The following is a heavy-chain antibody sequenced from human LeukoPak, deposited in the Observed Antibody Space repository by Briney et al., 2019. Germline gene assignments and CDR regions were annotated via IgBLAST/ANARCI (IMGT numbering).Heavy chain of an antibody. D-gene: IGHD2-2*01. CDR1: GGTFSSYA. J-gene: IGHJ6*03. Sequence: SVRVSCKASGGTFSSYAISWVRQAPGQGLEWMGGIIPIFGTANYAQKFQGRVTITTDESTSTAYMELSSLRSEDTAVYYCARDGGYCSSTSCRGDYYYYMDVWGKGTTVTVSS. CDR3: ARDGGYCSSTSCRGDYYYYMDV. CDR2: IIPIFGTA. V-gene: IGHV1-69*05.